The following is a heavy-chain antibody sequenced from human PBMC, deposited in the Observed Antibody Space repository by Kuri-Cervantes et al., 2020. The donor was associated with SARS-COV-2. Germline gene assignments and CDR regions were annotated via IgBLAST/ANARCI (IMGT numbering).Heavy chain of an antibody. V-gene: IGHV1-69*10. J-gene: IGHJ4*02. D-gene: IGHD2-2*01. CDR3: ARGRIVVVPAAPDY. CDR1: GGTFSSYA. CDR2: IIPILGIA. Sequence: SVKVSCKASGGTFSSYAISWVRQAPGQGLEWMGGIIPILGIANYAQKFQGRVTVTADKSTSTAYMELSSLRSEDTAVYYCARGRIVVVPAAPDYWGQGTLVTVSS.